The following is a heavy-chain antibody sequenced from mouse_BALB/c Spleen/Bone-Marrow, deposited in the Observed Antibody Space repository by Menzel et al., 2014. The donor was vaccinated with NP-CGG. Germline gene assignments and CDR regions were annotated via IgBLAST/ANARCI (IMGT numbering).Heavy chain of an antibody. V-gene: IGHV5-9-1*01. CDR1: GFTFSSCA. CDR2: ISSGGSYT. Sequence: EVMLVESGGGLVKPGGSLKLSCAASGFTFSSCAMSWVRQTPEKRLEWVATISSGGSYTYCLDSVKGRSTISRDNAKNTLYLQMSSLRSKDTAMYYCARAGRYDGNFDYWGQGTTLTVSS. D-gene: IGHD2-14*01. J-gene: IGHJ2*01. CDR3: ARAGRYDGNFDY.